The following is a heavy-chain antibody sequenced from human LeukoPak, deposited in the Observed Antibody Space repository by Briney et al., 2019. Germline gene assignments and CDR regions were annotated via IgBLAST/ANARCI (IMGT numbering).Heavy chain of an antibody. D-gene: IGHD4-17*01. Sequence: SVKVSCKASGGTFSSYAISWVRQAPGQGLEWMGGIIPIFGTANYAQKFQGRVTITTDESTSTAYIELSSLRSEDTAVYYCARGRNSDYGDSRDYYYYMDVWGKGTTVTVSS. CDR2: IIPIFGTA. CDR1: GGTFSSYA. V-gene: IGHV1-69*05. J-gene: IGHJ6*03. CDR3: ARGRNSDYGDSRDYYYYMDV.